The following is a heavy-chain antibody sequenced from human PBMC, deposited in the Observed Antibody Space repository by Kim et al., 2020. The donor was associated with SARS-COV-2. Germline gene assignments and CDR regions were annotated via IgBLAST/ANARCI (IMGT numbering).Heavy chain of an antibody. V-gene: IGHV4-34*01. CDR3: ARADYYLDY. J-gene: IGHJ4*02. CDR2: INQSGSS. CDR1: NGSFSGYY. D-gene: IGHD3-10*01. Sequence: SETLSLTCAVYNGSFSGYYWTWIRQPPGKGLEWIGEINQSGSSNCNPSLKSRLTMSVDASKNQFSLQLNSVTAADTAVYYCARADYYLDYWDRGILVTVSS.